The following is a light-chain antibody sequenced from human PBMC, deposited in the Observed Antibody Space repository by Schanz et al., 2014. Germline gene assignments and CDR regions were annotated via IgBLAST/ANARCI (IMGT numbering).Light chain of an antibody. CDR1: SSDIGTYNY. CDR2: DVS. Sequence: QSALAQPASVSGSPGQSITISCTGTSSDIGTYNYISWYQHHPGKAPKLMIYDVSNRPSGVSSRFSGSKSGNRASLTVSGLQAEDEADYYCSSYAGSNKEVFGGGTKLTVL. V-gene: IGLV2-14*03. CDR3: SSYAGSNKEV. J-gene: IGLJ3*02.